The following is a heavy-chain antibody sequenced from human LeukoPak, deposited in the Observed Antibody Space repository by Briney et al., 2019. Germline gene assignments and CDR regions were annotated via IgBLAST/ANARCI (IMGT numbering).Heavy chain of an antibody. CDR1: GYTFTDNY. J-gene: IGHJ6*02. Sequence: ASVKISCKVSGYTFTDNYMHWVQQAPGKGLEWMGLVDPEDGETIYAENFQGRITITADTSTDTAYMELTSLRSEDTVLYYCATGTVVGRGYYAMDVWGQGTTVTVSS. D-gene: IGHD4-23*01. CDR3: ATGTVVGRGYYAMDV. CDR2: VDPEDGET. V-gene: IGHV1-69-2*01.